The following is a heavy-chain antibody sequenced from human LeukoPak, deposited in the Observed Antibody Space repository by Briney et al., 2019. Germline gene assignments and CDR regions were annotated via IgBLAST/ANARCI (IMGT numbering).Heavy chain of an antibody. V-gene: IGHV4-34*01. CDR2: INHSGST. D-gene: IGHD3-10*01. CDR3: ARGIHYYYGSYLFDY. J-gene: IGHJ4*02. Sequence: PSETLSLTCAVYGVSFSGYYWSWIRQPPGKGLEWIGEINHSGSTNYNPSPKSRVTISVDTSKNQFSLKLSSVTAADTAVYYCARGIHYYYGSYLFDYWGQGTLVTVSS. CDR1: GVSFSGYY.